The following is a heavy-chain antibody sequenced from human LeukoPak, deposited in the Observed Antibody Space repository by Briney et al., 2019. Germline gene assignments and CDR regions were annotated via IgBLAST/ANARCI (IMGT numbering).Heavy chain of an antibody. CDR1: GGSFSGYH. V-gene: IGHV4-34*01. CDR2: INHSGST. Sequence: SETLSLTCAVYGGSFSGYHWSWIRQPPGKGLEWIGEINHSGSTNYNPSLKSRVTISVDTSKNQFSLKLSSVTAADTAVYYCARREITGDFDYWGQGTLVTVSS. J-gene: IGHJ4*02. CDR3: ARREITGDFDY. D-gene: IGHD7-27*01.